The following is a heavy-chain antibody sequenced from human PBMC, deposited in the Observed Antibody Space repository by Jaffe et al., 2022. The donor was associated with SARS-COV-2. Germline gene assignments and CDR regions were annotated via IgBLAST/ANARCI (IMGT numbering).Heavy chain of an antibody. Sequence: EVQLVESGGGVVQPGGSLRLSCTASGFTFHDYAIHWVRQAPGKGLEWVSVIGADGDDIYYADSLKGRFTISRDNNKRSLYLLMNHLRPEDTALYFCAKDQAEMGANPFDIWGQGTMVTVSS. CDR1: GFTFHDYA. CDR2: IGADGDDI. J-gene: IGHJ3*02. CDR3: AKDQAEMGANPFDI. D-gene: IGHD1-26*01. V-gene: IGHV3-43*02.